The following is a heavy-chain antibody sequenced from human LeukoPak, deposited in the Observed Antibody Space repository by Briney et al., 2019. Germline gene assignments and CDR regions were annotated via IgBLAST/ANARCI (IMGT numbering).Heavy chain of an antibody. CDR1: GGSFSGYY. CDR3: ARGYSSSWRNHFDY. J-gene: IGHJ4*02. Sequence: PSETLSLTCAVYGGSFSGYYWSWIRQPPGKGLEWIGEINHSGSTNYNPSLKGRVTISVDTSKNQFSLKLSSVTAADTAVYYCARGYSSSWRNHFDYWGQGTLVTVSS. V-gene: IGHV4-34*01. CDR2: INHSGST. D-gene: IGHD6-13*01.